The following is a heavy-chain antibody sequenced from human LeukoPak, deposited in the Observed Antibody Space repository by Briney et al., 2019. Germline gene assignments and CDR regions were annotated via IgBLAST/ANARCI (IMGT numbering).Heavy chain of an antibody. J-gene: IGHJ4*02. CDR3: AREDTAMVTFDY. CDR2: IIPIFGTA. D-gene: IGHD5-18*01. Sequence: ASVKVSCKASGYNFNTYGITWVRQAPGQGLEWMGGIIPIFGTANYAQKFQGRVTITADESTSTAYMELSSLRSEDTAVYYCAREDTAMVTFDYWGQGTLVTVSS. V-gene: IGHV1-69*13. CDR1: GYNFNTYG.